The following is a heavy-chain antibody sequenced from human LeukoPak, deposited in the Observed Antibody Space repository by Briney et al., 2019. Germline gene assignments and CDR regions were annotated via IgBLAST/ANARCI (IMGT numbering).Heavy chain of an antibody. CDR3: AKGGLILWFGESLGY. V-gene: IGHV3-23*01. D-gene: IGHD3-10*01. J-gene: IGHJ4*02. CDR1: GFTFSSYG. Sequence: GGSLRLSCAASGFTFSSYGMSWVRQAPGKGLEWVSAISGSGGSTYYADSVKGRFTISRDNSKNTPYLQMNSLRAEDTAVYYCAKGGLILWFGESLGYWGQGTLVTVSS. CDR2: ISGSGGST.